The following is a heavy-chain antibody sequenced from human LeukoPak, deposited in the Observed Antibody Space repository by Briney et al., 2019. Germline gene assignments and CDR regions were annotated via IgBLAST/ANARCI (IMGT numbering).Heavy chain of an antibody. CDR3: AKDPYYYDSSGYYRYYFDY. D-gene: IGHD3-22*01. CDR2: ISGSGGST. Sequence: GESLKISCAASGFTFSSYAMSWVRQAPGKGLEWVSAISGSGGSTYYADSVKGRFTISRDNSKNTLYLQMNSLRAEDTAVYYCAKDPYYYDSSGYYRYYFDYWGQGTLVTVSS. J-gene: IGHJ4*02. CDR1: GFTFSSYA. V-gene: IGHV3-23*01.